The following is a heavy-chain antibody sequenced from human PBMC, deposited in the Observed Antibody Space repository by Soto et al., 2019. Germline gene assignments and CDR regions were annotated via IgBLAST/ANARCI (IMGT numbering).Heavy chain of an antibody. J-gene: IGHJ6*03. V-gene: IGHV3-48*01. CDR1: GFTFSSYS. CDR2: ISSSSSTI. D-gene: IGHD3-3*01. Sequence: GGSLRLSCAASGFTFSSYSMNWVRQAPGKGLEWVSYISSSSSTIYYADSVKGRFTISRDNAKNSLYLQMNSLRAEDTAVYYCASYGGEGITIFGRQSKYDYYYMDVWGKGTTVTVSS. CDR3: ASYGGEGITIFGRQSKYDYYYMDV.